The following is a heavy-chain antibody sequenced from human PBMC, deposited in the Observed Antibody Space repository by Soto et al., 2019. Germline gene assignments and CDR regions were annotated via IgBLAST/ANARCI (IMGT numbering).Heavy chain of an antibody. D-gene: IGHD4-17*01. V-gene: IGHV4-39*01. J-gene: IGHJ5*02. Sequence: KPSETLSLTCTVSGGSISSSSYYWGWIRQPPGKGLEWIGSIYYSGSTYYNPSLKSRVTISVDTSKNQFSLRLSSVTAADTAVYYCARRGWVTTSLTGWFDPWGQGTLVTVSS. CDR3: ARRGWVTTSLTGWFDP. CDR2: IYYSGST. CDR1: GGSISSSSYY.